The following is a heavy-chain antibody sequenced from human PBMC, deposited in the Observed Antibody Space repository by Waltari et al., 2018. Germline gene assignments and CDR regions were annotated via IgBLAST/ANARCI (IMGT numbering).Heavy chain of an antibody. Sequence: EVQLVESGGVVVQPGGSLRLSCAASGFTFDDYTMHWVRQAPGKGLEWVSLSSWDGGSTYYADSVKGRFTISRDNSKNSLYLQMNSLRTEDTALYYCAKDILSGYSYGYAFDYWGQGTLVTVSS. CDR3: AKDILSGYSYGYAFDY. V-gene: IGHV3-43*01. J-gene: IGHJ4*02. D-gene: IGHD5-18*01. CDR2: SSWDGGST. CDR1: GFTFDDYT.